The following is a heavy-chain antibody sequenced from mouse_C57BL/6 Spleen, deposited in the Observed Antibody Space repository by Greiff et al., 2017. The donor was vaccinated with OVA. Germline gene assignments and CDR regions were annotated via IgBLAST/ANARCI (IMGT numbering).Heavy chain of an antibody. CDR2: ISAGGSYT. J-gene: IGHJ3*01. D-gene: IGHD1-2*01. CDR1: GFTFSSYA. Sequence: EVHLVESGGGLVKPGGSLKLSCAASGFTFSSYAMSWVRQTPEKRLEWVATISAGGSYTYYPHNVKGRFTISRDNAKNKLYLQMSHLKAEDTAMYYCAGDSPHYADWGQGTLVTVAT. CDR3: AGDSPHYAD. V-gene: IGHV5-4*01.